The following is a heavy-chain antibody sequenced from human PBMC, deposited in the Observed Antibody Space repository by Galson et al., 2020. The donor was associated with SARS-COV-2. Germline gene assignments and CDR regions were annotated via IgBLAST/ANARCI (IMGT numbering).Heavy chain of an antibody. CDR1: GGSISSGYHY. D-gene: IGHD2-2*01. CDR3: AREDSVPGYYYNAMDV. J-gene: IGHJ6*02. V-gene: IGHV4-61*02. CDR2: IYTSGAT. Sequence: SETLSLTCTVSGGSISSGYHYWSWIRQAAGKRLEWIGRIYTSGATNYNPSFESRVSISLDTSKNHFSLNLNSVTAADTAVYYCAREDSVPGYYYNAMDVWGQGTTVTVSS.